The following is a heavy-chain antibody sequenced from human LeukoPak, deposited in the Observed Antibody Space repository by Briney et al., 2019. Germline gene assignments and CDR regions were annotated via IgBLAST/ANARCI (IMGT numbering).Heavy chain of an antibody. Sequence: PGGSLRLSCAASGFTISDYSMNWVRQAPGKGLEWISYIRKIITTTYYADSVRGRFASSRDNAKNAVYLQMNSLRDDDTAVYYCTRDPEALDYWGQGTLVTVSS. V-gene: IGHV3-48*02. CDR2: IRKIITTT. CDR1: GFTISDYS. CDR3: TRDPEALDY. J-gene: IGHJ4*02.